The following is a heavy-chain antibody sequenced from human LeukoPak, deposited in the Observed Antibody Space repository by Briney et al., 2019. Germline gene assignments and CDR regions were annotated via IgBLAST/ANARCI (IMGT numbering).Heavy chain of an antibody. CDR2: INHSGSA. V-gene: IGHV4-34*01. CDR1: GGSFSGYS. J-gene: IGHJ4*02. D-gene: IGHD5-12*01. Sequence: SETLSLTCAVYGGSFSGYSWSWIRQPPGKGLEWIGEINHSGSANYNPPLKSRVTMSVDTSKNQFSLRLSSVTAADTALYYCARQTNSGYDWRFDSWGQGTLVTVSS. CDR3: ARQTNSGYDWRFDS.